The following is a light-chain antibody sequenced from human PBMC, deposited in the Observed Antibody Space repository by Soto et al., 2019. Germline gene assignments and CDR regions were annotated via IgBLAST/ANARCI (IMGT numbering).Light chain of an antibody. V-gene: IGLV1-51*01. CDR3: GTWDSSLSAYV. CDR1: SSNIRNNY. Sequence: QSALTQPPSVSAAPGQKVTISCSGSSSNIRNNYVSWYQQVPGTAPKLLIYDNNKRPSGIPDRFSGSKSGTSATLGITGLQTGDEADYYCGTWDSSLSAYVFGTGTKLTVL. J-gene: IGLJ1*01. CDR2: DNN.